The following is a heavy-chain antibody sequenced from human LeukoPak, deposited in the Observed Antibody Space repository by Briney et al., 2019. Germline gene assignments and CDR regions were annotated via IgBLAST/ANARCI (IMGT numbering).Heavy chain of an antibody. V-gene: IGHV4-59*01. CDR3: ARDRWLGY. J-gene: IGHJ4*02. CDR2: IYYSGST. Sequence: SETLSLTCTVSGVSISSYYWSWVRQPPGKGLEWIGYIYYSGSTNYNPSLKSRVTISVDTSKNQFSLKVSSVTAADTAVYYCARDRWLGYWGQGTLVTVSS. CDR1: GVSISSYY. D-gene: IGHD5-18*01.